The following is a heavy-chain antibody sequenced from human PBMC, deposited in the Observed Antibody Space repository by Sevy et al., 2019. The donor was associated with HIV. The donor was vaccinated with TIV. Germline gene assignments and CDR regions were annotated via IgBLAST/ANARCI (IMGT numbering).Heavy chain of an antibody. CDR1: GLTFSDYY. Sequence: GGSLRLSCSASGLTFSDYYMTWIRQAPGKGLECISYISNSGNTVYYADSVKGRFTVSRDNAKKSLYLQLNSLRDEDTAVYYCARDNYCISGDGCYGYGLDVCGQGTTDTVSS. CDR3: ARDNYCISGDGCYGYGLDV. CDR2: ISNSGNTV. V-gene: IGHV3-11*01. J-gene: IGHJ6*02. D-gene: IGHD2-2*01.